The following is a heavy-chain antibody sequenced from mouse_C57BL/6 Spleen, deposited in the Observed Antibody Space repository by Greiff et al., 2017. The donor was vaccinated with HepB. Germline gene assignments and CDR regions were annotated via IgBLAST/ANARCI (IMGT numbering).Heavy chain of an antibody. J-gene: IGHJ4*01. Sequence: LVESGPELVKPGASVKISCKASGYAFSSSWMNWVKQRPGKGLEWIGRIYPGDGDTNYNGKFKGKATLTADKSSSTAYMQLSSLTSEDSAVYFCALDDYDVGYAMDYWGQGTSVTVSS. CDR3: ALDDYDVGYAMDY. CDR2: IYPGDGDT. D-gene: IGHD2-4*01. V-gene: IGHV1-82*01. CDR1: GYAFSSSW.